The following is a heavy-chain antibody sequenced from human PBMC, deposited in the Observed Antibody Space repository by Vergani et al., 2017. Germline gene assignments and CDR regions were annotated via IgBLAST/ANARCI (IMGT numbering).Heavy chain of an antibody. D-gene: IGHD6-19*01. J-gene: IGHJ6*02. CDR3: ARDAYSSGWYEYSYGMDV. Sequence: EVQLVESGGGLVQPGGSLRLSCAASGFTFSSYWMHWVRQAPGKGLVWVSRINSDGSSTSYADSVKGRFTISRDNAKNTLYLQMNSLRAEDTAVYYSARDAYSSGWYEYSYGMDVWGQGTTVTVSS. CDR1: GFTFSSYW. CDR2: INSDGSST. V-gene: IGHV3-74*01.